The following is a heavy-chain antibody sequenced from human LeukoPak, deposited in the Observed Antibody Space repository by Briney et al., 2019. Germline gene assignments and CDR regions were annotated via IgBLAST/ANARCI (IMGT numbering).Heavy chain of an antibody. J-gene: IGHJ4*02. D-gene: IGHD6-6*01. CDR3: ARDIHIYSSSSGADY. V-gene: IGHV1-18*01. CDR1: GYTFTSYG. Sequence: RASVKVSCKASGYTFTSYGISWVRQAPGQGLEWMGWISAYNGNTNYAQKLQGRVTMTTDTSTSTAYMELRSLRSDDTAVYYCARDIHIYSSSSGADYWGQGTLVTVSS. CDR2: ISAYNGNT.